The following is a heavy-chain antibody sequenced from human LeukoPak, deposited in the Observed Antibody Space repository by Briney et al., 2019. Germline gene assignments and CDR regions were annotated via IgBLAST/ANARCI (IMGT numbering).Heavy chain of an antibody. CDR2: IKQDGSEK. J-gene: IGHJ4*02. Sequence: GGSLRLSCAASGFTFSSYWMSWVRQAPGKGLEWVANIKQDGSEKYYVDSVKGRFTISRDNAKNSLYLQMDSLRAEDTAVYYCAKDRGRYYDSSGYYWGYYFDSWGQGILVTVST. CDR3: AKDRGRYYDSSGYYWGYYFDS. CDR1: GFTFSSYW. D-gene: IGHD3-22*01. V-gene: IGHV3-7*03.